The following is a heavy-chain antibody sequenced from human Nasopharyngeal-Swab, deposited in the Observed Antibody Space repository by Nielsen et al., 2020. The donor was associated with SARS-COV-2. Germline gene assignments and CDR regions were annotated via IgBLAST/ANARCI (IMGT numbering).Heavy chain of an antibody. CDR3: ASLLSITIFGDFDY. CDR2: ISSSSSYI. J-gene: IGHJ4*02. Sequence: GGSLRLSCAASGFTFSSYSMNWVRQAQGKGLEWVSSISSSSSYIYYADSVKGRFTISRDNAKNSLYLQMNSLRAEDTAVYYCASLLSITIFGDFDYWGQGTLVTVSS. V-gene: IGHV3-21*01. CDR1: GFTFSSYS. D-gene: IGHD3-3*01.